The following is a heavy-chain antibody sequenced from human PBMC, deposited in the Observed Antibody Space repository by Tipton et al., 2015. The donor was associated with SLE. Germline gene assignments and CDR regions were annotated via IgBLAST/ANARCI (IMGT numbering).Heavy chain of an antibody. D-gene: IGHD6-6*01. J-gene: IGHJ3*02. V-gene: IGHV5-51*03. CDR2: IYPGESYI. CDR1: GYRFTNYW. Sequence: QLVQSGAEVKKPGESLKISCKGSGYRFTNYWIGWVRQMPGKGLEWMGIIYPGESYIRYSPSFEGQVTISADESITTAFLQWSSLKASDTAMYYCARRVYEYSSPPGAFDIWGQGTMVTVSS. CDR3: ARRVYEYSSPPGAFDI.